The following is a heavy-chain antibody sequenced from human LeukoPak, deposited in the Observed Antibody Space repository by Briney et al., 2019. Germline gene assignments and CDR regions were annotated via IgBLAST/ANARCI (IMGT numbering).Heavy chain of an antibody. D-gene: IGHD6-13*01. V-gene: IGHV1-69*04. CDR2: IIPILGIA. CDR1: GGTFSSYA. CDR3: AKSSSTWFFDY. Sequence: ASVKVSCKASGGTFSSYAISWVRQAPGQGLEWMGRIIPILGIANYAQKFQGRVTITADKSTSTAYMELSSLRAEDTAVYYCAKSSSTWFFDYWGQGALVTVSS. J-gene: IGHJ4*02.